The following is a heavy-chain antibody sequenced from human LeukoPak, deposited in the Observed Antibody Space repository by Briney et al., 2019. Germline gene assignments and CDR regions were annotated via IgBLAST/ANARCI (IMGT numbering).Heavy chain of an antibody. D-gene: IGHD4-23*01. J-gene: IGHJ1*01. V-gene: IGHV1-46*01. CDR2: INPSGGST. CDR1: GYTFTSYY. Sequence: ASVKVSCRASGYTFTSYYMHWVRQAPGQGLEWMGIINPSGGSTSYAQKFQGRVTMTRDMSTSTVYMELSSLRSDDTAVYYCASHTVVEYFQHWGQGTLVTVSS. CDR3: ASHTVVEYFQH.